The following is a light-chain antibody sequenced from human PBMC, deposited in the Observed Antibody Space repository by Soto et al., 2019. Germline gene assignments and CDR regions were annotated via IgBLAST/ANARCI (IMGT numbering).Light chain of an antibody. CDR3: QQYADRPRT. Sequence: DIQVTQSPSSLSASVGDTITITCQASRDIGTSLNWFQQRPGKAPTLLFNDFSTSLLGVSPRFSGSGSGTRFTLTISSLQPEDIATYYCQQYADRPRTFGQGSRL. J-gene: IGKJ2*01. CDR2: DFS. CDR1: RDIGTS. V-gene: IGKV1-33*01.